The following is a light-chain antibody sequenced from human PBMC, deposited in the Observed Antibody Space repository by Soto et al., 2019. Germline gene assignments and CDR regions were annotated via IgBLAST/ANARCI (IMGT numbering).Light chain of an antibody. Sequence: DIVLTQSPATLSLSPGERATLSCRASQSVDSYLAWYQQKPGQAPRLLIYDASNRATGIPARFSGSGSGTDFTLTITSLEPEDFAVYYCQQRGYWPLTFGGGTKVELK. CDR2: DAS. CDR3: QQRGYWPLT. CDR1: QSVDSY. J-gene: IGKJ4*01. V-gene: IGKV3-11*01.